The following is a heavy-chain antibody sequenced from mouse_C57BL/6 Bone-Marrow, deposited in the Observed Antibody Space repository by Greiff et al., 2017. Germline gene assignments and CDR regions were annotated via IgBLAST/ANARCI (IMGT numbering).Heavy chain of an antibody. Sequence: VQLQQSGAELARPGASVKLSCKASGYTFTSYGISWVKQRTGQGLEWIGEIYPRSGNTYYNEKFKGKATLTADKSSSTAYMELRRLTSEDSAVYFCARGECVWSAWFAYWGQGTLVTVSA. CDR1: GYTFTSYG. J-gene: IGHJ3*01. D-gene: IGHD2-10*02. CDR3: ARGECVWSAWFAY. CDR2: IYPRSGNT. V-gene: IGHV1-81*01.